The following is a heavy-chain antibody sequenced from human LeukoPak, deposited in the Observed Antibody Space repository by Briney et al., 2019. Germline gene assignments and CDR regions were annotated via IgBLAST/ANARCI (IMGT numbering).Heavy chain of an antibody. J-gene: IGHJ4*02. Sequence: GGPLRLSCAASGFTFSSYAMSWVRQAPGKGLEWVSAISASGGSTYYADSVKGRFTISRDNPKNTLYLQMNSLRAEDTAVYYCAKVGVPFDSWGQGTLVTVSS. V-gene: IGHV3-23*01. CDR2: ISASGGST. CDR3: AKVGVPFDS. CDR1: GFTFSSYA. D-gene: IGHD2-8*01.